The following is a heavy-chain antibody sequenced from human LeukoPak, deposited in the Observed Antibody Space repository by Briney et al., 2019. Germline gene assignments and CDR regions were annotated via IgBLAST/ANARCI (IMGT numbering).Heavy chain of an antibody. V-gene: IGHV1-2*02. CDR3: ARYCSSTSCHSWGAFDI. D-gene: IGHD2-2*01. Sequence: GASVKVSCKASGYTFTGYYMHWVRQAPGQGLQWMGWINPNSGGTNYAQKFQGRVTMTRDTSISTAYMELSRLRSDDTAVYHCARYCSSTSCHSWGAFDIWGQGTMVTVSS. CDR1: GYTFTGYY. J-gene: IGHJ3*02. CDR2: INPNSGGT.